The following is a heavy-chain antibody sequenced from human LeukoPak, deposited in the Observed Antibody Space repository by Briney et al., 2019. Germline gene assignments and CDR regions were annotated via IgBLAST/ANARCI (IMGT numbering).Heavy chain of an antibody. J-gene: IGHJ4*02. CDR1: GYTFTVYY. Sequence: ASVKVSCKASGYTFTVYYMHWVRQAPGQGLEWMGWINPNSGGTNYAQKFQGRVTMTRDTSISTAYMELSRLRSDDTAVYYCARDIWPNYYFDYWGQGTLVTVSS. V-gene: IGHV1-2*02. CDR3: ARDIWPNYYFDY. CDR2: INPNSGGT.